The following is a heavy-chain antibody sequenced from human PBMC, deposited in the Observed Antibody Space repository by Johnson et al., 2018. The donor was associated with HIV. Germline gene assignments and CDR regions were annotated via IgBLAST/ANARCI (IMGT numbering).Heavy chain of an antibody. V-gene: IGHV3-30*19. CDR2: ISYDGSNK. J-gene: IGHJ3*02. Sequence: VQLVESGGGVVQPGGSLRLSCAASGFTFSSYGMHWVRQAPGKGLEWVAVISYDGSNKYYADSVKGRFTISRDNSKNTLYLQMNSLRAEDTAVYYCVREEGNDILTRGDAFDIWGQGTMVTVSS. D-gene: IGHD3-9*01. CDR3: VREEGNDILTRGDAFDI. CDR1: GFTFSSYG.